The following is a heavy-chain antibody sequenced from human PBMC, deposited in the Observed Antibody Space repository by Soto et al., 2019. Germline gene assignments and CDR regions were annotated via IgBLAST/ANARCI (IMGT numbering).Heavy chain of an antibody. Sequence: SVKVSCKASGGTFSSCAISWVRQAPGQGLEWMGGIIPIFGTANYAQKFQGRVTITADESTSTAYMELSSLRSEDTAVYYCAIVVVXAALSPGPSYYYYGMDVWGQGTTVTVSS. J-gene: IGHJ6*02. V-gene: IGHV1-69*13. D-gene: IGHD2-15*01. CDR2: IIPIFGTA. CDR3: AIVVVXAALSPGPSYYYYGMDV. CDR1: GGTFSSCA.